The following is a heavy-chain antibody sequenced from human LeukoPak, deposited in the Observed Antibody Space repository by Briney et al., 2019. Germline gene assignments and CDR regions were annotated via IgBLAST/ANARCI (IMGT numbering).Heavy chain of an antibody. D-gene: IGHD1-26*01. V-gene: IGHV3-21*04. CDR3: VRDRGTYRPIDY. CDR1: AFSLSAYN. CDR2: ISYTGTYI. Sequence: PGGSLRLSCAASAFSLSAYNMNWVRQAPGKGLEWVSSISYTGTYIYYADSVKGRFTISRDDAQNSLYLQMNSLRAEDTAIYYCVRDRGTYRPIDYWGQGTLVTVSS. J-gene: IGHJ4*02.